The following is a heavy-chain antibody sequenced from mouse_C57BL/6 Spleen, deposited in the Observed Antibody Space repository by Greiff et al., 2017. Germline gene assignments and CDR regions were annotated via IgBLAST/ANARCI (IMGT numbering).Heavy chain of an antibody. CDR1: GYTFTSYW. CDR2: INPSNGGT. V-gene: IGHV1-53*01. Sequence: VQLQQPGTELVKPGASVKLSCKASGYTFTSYWMHWVKQRPGQGLEWIGNINPSNGGTNYNEKFKSKATLTLDKSSSTAYMQLSSLTSEDSAVYDCARTGGSSYYYAMDYWGQGTSVTVSS. J-gene: IGHJ4*01. CDR3: ARTGGSSYYYAMDY. D-gene: IGHD1-1*01.